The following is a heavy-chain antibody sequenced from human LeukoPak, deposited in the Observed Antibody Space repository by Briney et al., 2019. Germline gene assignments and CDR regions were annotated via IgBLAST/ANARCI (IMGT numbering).Heavy chain of an antibody. CDR3: AREIVLMVYARTFDI. CDR2: IYYSGST. CDR1: GGSISSYY. D-gene: IGHD2-8*01. J-gene: IGHJ3*02. Sequence: SETLSLTCTVSGGSISSYYWSWIRQPPGKGLEWIGYIYYSGSTNYNPSLKSRVTMSVDTSKNQFSLKLSSVTAADTAVYYCAREIVLMVYARTFDIWGQGTMVTVSS. V-gene: IGHV4-59*12.